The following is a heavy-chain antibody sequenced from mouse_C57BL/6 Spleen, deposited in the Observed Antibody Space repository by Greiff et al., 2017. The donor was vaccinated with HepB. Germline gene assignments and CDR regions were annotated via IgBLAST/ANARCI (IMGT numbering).Heavy chain of an antibody. CDR3: ARGSYGSSYAMDY. J-gene: IGHJ4*01. CDR1: GYTFTSYW. V-gene: IGHV1-52*01. CDR2: IDPSDSET. D-gene: IGHD1-1*01. Sequence: VQLQQPGAELVRPGSSVKLSCKASGYTFTSYWMHWVKHRPIQGLEWIGNIDPSDSETHYNQKFKDKATLTVDKSSSTAYMQLSSLTSEDSAVYYCARGSYGSSYAMDYWGQGTSVTVSS.